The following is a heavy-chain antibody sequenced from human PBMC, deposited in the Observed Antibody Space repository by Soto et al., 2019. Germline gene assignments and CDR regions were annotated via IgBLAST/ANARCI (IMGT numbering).Heavy chain of an antibody. Sequence: WTWFRQPPGKGLEWIGEISPSGTTKYIPSLKSRGTISVDTSRKQFFLKVTPVSAADTAVYYCATSLWFGTQPEIWGPGTLVTVSS. CDR2: ISPSGTT. CDR3: ATSLWFGTQPEI. J-gene: IGHJ4*02. V-gene: IGHV4-34*01. D-gene: IGHD3-10*01.